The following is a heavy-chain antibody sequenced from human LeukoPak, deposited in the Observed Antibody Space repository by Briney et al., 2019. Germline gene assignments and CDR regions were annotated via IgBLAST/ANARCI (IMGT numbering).Heavy chain of an antibody. CDR1: GVSISSYF. CDR2: ISYSGNT. D-gene: IGHD3-22*01. V-gene: IGHV4-59*08. J-gene: IGHJ4*02. Sequence: NPSATLSLTCSVSGVSISSYFWSWIRQPPGKGLEWVGYISYSGNTNYSPSLKSRVTISSDTSKNQFSLKLSSVTAADTAVYFCARNHYDSSGYYYGFFWGQVILVTVSS. CDR3: ARNHYDSSGYYYGFF.